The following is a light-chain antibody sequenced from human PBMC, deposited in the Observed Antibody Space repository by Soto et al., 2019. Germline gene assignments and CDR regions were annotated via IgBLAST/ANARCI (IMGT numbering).Light chain of an antibody. CDR1: QSVSSN. V-gene: IGKV3-15*01. Sequence: EIVMTQSPATLSVSPGERATLSCRASQSVSSNLAWYQLKPGQAPRLLIYGASTRATGIPARFSGSGSGTEFTLTISSLQSEDFAVYYCQQYNNWPPRTFGGGTKVEIK. CDR2: GAS. J-gene: IGKJ4*01. CDR3: QQYNNWPPRT.